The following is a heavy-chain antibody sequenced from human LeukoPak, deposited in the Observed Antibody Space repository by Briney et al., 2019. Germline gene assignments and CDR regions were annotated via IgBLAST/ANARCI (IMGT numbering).Heavy chain of an antibody. CDR1: GYTFTGYY. J-gene: IGHJ5*02. D-gene: IGHD2-2*02. CDR3: ARVRTPNARNCSSTSCYRGNWFDP. V-gene: IGHV1-2*06. Sequence: ASVKVSCKASGYTFTGYYMHWVRQAPGQGLEWMGRINPNSGGTNYAQKFQGRVTMNRDTSISRAYMELSRLRSDDTAVYYCARVRTPNARNCSSTSCYRGNWFDPWGQGTLVTVSS. CDR2: INPNSGGT.